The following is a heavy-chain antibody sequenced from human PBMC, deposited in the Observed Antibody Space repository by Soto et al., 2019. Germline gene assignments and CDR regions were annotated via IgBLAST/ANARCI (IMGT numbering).Heavy chain of an antibody. CDR3: VIDHTGYSDY. V-gene: IGHV3-74*01. CDR1: GFTFRSYL. J-gene: IGHJ4*02. Sequence: GGSLRLSCAVSGFTFRSYLMHWVRQAPGKGLVWVSRINTDGSTTSYADSVKGRFTISRDNAKNTLYLQMNSLRVEDTAVYYCVIDHTGYSDYWGQGTLVTVSS. CDR2: INTDGSTT. D-gene: IGHD3-9*01.